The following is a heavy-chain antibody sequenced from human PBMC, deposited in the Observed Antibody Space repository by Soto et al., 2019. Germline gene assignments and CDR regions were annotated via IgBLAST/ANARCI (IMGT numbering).Heavy chain of an antibody. J-gene: IGHJ3*02. V-gene: IGHV3-21*01. CDR2: ISAGSRSI. CDR3: ARSTPGNPFDI. Sequence: PGGSLILSCAASGFTFSTYTMNWVRQAPGKGLEWVSSISAGSRSIYYTDSLKGRSTVSRDNSKNSLYLQINSLKADDTAVYYCARSTPGNPFDIWGQGTMVTVSS. D-gene: IGHD3-10*01. CDR1: GFTFSTYT.